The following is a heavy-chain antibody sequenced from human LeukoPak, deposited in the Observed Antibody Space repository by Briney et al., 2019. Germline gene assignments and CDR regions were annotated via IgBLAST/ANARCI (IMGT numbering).Heavy chain of an antibody. V-gene: IGHV3-74*01. J-gene: IGHJ4*02. D-gene: IGHD2-15*01. CDR1: GLTFSSYW. CDR2: INIDGSDA. CDR3: TRDGGGYFDN. Sequence: GGSLRLSCAASGLTFSSYWMHWVRQAPGKGLVWVSRINIDGSDATYADSVKGRFTVSRDNAKNSLFLQMNSLRAEDTAVYYCTRDGGGYFDNWGQGTLVTVSS.